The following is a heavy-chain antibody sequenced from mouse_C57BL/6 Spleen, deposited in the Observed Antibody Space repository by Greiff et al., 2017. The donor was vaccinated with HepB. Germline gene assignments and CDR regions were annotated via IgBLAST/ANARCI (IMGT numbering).Heavy chain of an antibody. CDR2: IYPGSGST. V-gene: IGHV1-55*01. J-gene: IGHJ3*01. Sequence: QVQLQQSGAELVKPGASVKMSCKASGYTFTSYWITWVKQRPGQGLEWSGGIYPGSGSTNYNEKFKSKATLTVDTSSSTAYMQLSSLTSEDSAVYYYARGAYGSSFGFAYWGQGTLVTVSA. CDR1: GYTFTSYW. D-gene: IGHD1-1*01. CDR3: ARGAYGSSFGFAY.